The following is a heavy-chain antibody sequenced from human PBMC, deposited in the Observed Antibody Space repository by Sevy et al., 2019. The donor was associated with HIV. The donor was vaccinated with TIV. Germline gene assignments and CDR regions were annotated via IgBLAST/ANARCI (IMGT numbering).Heavy chain of an antibody. D-gene: IGHD3-3*01. J-gene: IGHJ6*02. CDR3: ARDPKDFWSSYFGAYGMNV. CDR2: ISSSSSTI. V-gene: IGHV3-48*02. Sequence: GGSLRLSCAASGFTFSSYSMNWVRQAPGKGLEWVSYISSSSSTIYYADSVKGRFTISRDNAKNSLYLQMNSLRDDDTAVYYCARDPKDFWSSYFGAYGMNVWGQGTTVTFSS. CDR1: GFTFSSYS.